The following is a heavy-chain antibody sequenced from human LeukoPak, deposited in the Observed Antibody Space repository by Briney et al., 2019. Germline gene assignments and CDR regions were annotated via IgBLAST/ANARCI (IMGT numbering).Heavy chain of an antibody. CDR1: GGSISSSAYY. CDR3: ARVVYSSSWYVNWFDP. V-gene: IGHV4-39*07. Sequence: SETLSLTCSVSGGSISSSAYYWGWIRQPPGQGLEWIGSIYYSGNTYYNPSLKSRVTISVDTSKNQFSLKLSSVTAADTAVYYCARVVYSSSWYVNWFDPWGQGTLVTVSS. D-gene: IGHD6-13*01. J-gene: IGHJ5*02. CDR2: IYYSGNT.